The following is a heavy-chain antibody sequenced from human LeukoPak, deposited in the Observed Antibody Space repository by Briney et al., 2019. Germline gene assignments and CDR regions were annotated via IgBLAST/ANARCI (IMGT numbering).Heavy chain of an antibody. CDR1: GGSVSSGSYY. Sequence: SETLSLTCTVSGGSVSSGSYYWGWIRQPPGKGLEWIGYIYYSGSTNYNPSLKSRVTISVDTSKNQFSLKVTSVTAADTAVYYCARLLSGRNNWFDPWGQGTLVTVSS. J-gene: IGHJ5*02. D-gene: IGHD3-10*01. CDR3: ARLLSGRNNWFDP. V-gene: IGHV4-61*01. CDR2: IYYSGST.